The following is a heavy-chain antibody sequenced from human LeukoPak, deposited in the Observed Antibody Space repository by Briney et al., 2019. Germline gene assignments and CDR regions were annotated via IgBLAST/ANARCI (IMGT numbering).Heavy chain of an antibody. CDR1: GYSISSGYY. J-gene: IGHJ6*03. V-gene: IGHV4-61*01. D-gene: IGHD3-10*01. CDR3: ARGRYYGSGPNYYYYMDV. CDR2: IYYSGST. Sequence: SETLSLTCTVSGYSISSGYYWSWIRQPPGKGLEWIGYIYYSGSTNYNPSLKSRVTISVDTSKNQFSLKLSSVTAADTAVYYCARGRYYGSGPNYYYYMDVWGKGTTVTISS.